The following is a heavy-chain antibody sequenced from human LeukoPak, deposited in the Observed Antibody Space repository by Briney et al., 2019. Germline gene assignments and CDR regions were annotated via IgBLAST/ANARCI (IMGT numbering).Heavy chain of an antibody. V-gene: IGHV3-30-3*01. CDR3: ARRSSINWGIDY. D-gene: IGHD7-27*01. CDR1: GFTFSSYA. J-gene: IGHJ4*02. Sequence: GGSLRLSCAASGFTFSSYAIHWVRQAPGKGLEWVALISYDGSNKDYADSVKGRFTISRDNSKNTLYLQMNSLRAEDTAVYYCARRSSINWGIDYWGQGTLVTVSS. CDR2: ISYDGSNK.